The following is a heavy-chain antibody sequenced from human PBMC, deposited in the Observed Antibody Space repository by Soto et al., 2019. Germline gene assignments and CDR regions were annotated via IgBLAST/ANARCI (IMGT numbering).Heavy chain of an antibody. V-gene: IGHV4-59*01. CDR1: GGSISSYY. Sequence: SEPLSLTCTVSGGSISSYYWSWIRRPPGKGLEWIGYIYYSGSTNYNPSLKSRVTISVDTSKNQFSLKLSSVTAADTAVYYCARLEFWSGYYQFDYWGQGTLVTVSS. CDR3: ARLEFWSGYYQFDY. D-gene: IGHD3-3*01. CDR2: IYYSGST. J-gene: IGHJ4*02.